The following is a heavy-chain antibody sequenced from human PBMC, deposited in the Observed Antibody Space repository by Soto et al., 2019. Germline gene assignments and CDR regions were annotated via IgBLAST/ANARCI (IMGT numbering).Heavy chain of an antibody. V-gene: IGHV3-9*01. Sequence: ALRISCTASGWNFNGHGMHWVRQDPGKGLEWVSGISWNSAVTGYAGSVKGRFTISRDKSKNQFSLKLSSVTAADTAVYYCARGTPAAGSLYYFDYWGQGTLVSVSS. J-gene: IGHJ4*02. D-gene: IGHD6-13*01. CDR1: GWNFNGHG. CDR3: ARGTPAAGSLYYFDY. CDR2: ISWNSAVT.